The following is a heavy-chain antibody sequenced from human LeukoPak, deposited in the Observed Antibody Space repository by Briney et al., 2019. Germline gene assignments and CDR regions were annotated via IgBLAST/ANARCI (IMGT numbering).Heavy chain of an antibody. CDR2: INHSGST. Sequence: SETLSLTCAVYGGSFSGYYWSWIRQPPGKGLERIGEINHSGSTNYNPSLKSRVTISVDTSKNQFSLKLSSVTAADTAVYYCARESYGDYSRSPGGEAYYFDYWGQGTLVTVSS. CDR1: GGSFSGYY. J-gene: IGHJ4*02. CDR3: ARESYGDYSRSPGGEAYYFDY. D-gene: IGHD4-17*01. V-gene: IGHV4-34*01.